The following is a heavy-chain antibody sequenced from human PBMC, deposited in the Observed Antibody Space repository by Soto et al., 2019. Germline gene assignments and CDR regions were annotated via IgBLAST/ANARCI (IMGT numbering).Heavy chain of an antibody. V-gene: IGHV2-5*02. CDR1: GFSLSTSGVG. D-gene: IGHD3-9*01. J-gene: IGHJ4*02. CDR2: IYWDDDK. CDR3: AHKAEYYDILTGYYTRYFDY. Sequence: QITLKESGPTLVKPTQTPTLTCTFSGFSLSTSGVGVGWIRQPPGKALEWLALIYWDDDKRYSPSLKSRLTITKDTSKNQVVLTMTNMDPVDTATYYCAHKAEYYDILTGYYTRYFDYWGQGTLVTVSS.